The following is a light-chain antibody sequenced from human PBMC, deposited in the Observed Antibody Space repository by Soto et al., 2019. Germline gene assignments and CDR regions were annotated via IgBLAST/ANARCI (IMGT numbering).Light chain of an antibody. CDR3: MQATQGYT. V-gene: IGKV2-24*01. CDR2: MIS. CDR1: QSLVHSDGNTY. Sequence: DIVLTQTRLSSPVTLGQPASISCRSSQSLVHSDGNTYLTWLQQRPGQPPRLLIYMISTRFSGVPDRFSGSGAGTESTKKMSRVEAVDGGVSYCMQATQGYTFGQGTQLEIK. J-gene: IGKJ2*01.